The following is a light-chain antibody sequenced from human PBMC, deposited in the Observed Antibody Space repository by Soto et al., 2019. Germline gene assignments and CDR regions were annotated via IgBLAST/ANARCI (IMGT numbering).Light chain of an antibody. J-gene: IGLJ2*01. CDR1: SSDVGDYSY. CDR2: DVS. CDR3: CSYADNTRV. Sequence: QSVLTQPRSVSGSPGQSVTISCTGTSSDVGDYSYVSWYQQHPDKAPKLMIYDVSTRPSGVPDRFSGSKSGNTASLTISGLQAEDEADYYCCSYADNTRVFGGGTKLTVL. V-gene: IGLV2-11*01.